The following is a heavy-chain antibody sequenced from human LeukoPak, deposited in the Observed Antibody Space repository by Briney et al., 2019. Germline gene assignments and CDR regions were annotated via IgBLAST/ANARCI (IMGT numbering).Heavy chain of an antibody. CDR3: ARAGIVGATDWFDP. V-gene: IGHV1-18*01. D-gene: IGHD1-26*01. J-gene: IGHJ5*02. CDR2: ISAYNGNT. CDR1: GYTFSSYG. Sequence: ASVKVSCKASGYTFSSYGISWVRQAPGQGLEWMGWISAYNGNTNYAQKLQGRVTMTTDTSTSTAYMELRSLGSDDTAVYYCARAGIVGATDWFDPWGQGTLVTVSS.